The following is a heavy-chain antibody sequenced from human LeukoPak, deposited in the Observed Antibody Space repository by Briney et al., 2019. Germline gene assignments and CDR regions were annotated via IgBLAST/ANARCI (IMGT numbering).Heavy chain of an antibody. J-gene: IGHJ4*02. D-gene: IGHD2-8*02. CDR2: SGTDADT. CDR3: AKKTPGLYPFDS. V-gene: IGHV3-23*05. CDR1: GFAFSTAA. Sequence: PGGSLRLSCAASGFAFSTAARTGVRLAPGKGLEGASTSGTDADTYHADSVKGRFTISRDNSRHPLSLQMTGLRAEDTAVYYCAKKTPGLYPFDSWGQGTLVTVST.